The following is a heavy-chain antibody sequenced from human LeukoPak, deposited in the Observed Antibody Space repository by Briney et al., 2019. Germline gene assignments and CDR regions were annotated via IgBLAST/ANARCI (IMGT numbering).Heavy chain of an antibody. D-gene: IGHD3-10*01. CDR2: IYHSGST. Sequence: PSETLSLTCAVSGYSISSGYYWGWIRQPPGKGLEWIGSIYHSGSTYYNPSLKSRVTISVDTSKNQFSLKLSSVTAADTAVYYCARSRGSGSYKYYFDYWGQGNLVTVSS. J-gene: IGHJ4*02. CDR3: ARSRGSGSYKYYFDY. CDR1: GYSISSGYY. V-gene: IGHV4-38-2*01.